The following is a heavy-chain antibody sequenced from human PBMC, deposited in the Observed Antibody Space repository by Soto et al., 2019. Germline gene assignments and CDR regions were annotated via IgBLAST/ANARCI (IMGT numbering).Heavy chain of an antibody. J-gene: IGHJ6*02. CDR3: ARVRGHGYGYADV. V-gene: IGHV3-48*02. Sequence: DVQVVESGGGVVQPGGSLRLSCAASGFTFNYYSMNWVRQALGKGLEWVSFISGSGSPIYYADSVKGRFTISRDNAKDSLYLQMDNLRDDDTAVYYCARVRGHGYGYADVWGQGTTVNVSS. D-gene: IGHD5-18*01. CDR2: ISGSGSPI. CDR1: GFTFNYYS.